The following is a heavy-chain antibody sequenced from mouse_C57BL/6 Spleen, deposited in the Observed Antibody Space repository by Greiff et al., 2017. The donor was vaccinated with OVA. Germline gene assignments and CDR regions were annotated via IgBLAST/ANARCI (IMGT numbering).Heavy chain of an antibody. CDR3: ARDAVTRYFDY. V-gene: IGHV1-85*01. CDR2: IYPRDGST. J-gene: IGHJ2*01. CDR1: GYTFTSYD. Sequence: VHLVESGPELVKPGASVKLSCKASGYTFTSYDINWVKQRPGQGLEWIGWIYPRDGSTKYNEKFKGKATLTVDTSSSTAYMELHSLTSEDSAVYFCARDAVTRYFDYWGQGTTLTVSS. D-gene: IGHD2-2*01.